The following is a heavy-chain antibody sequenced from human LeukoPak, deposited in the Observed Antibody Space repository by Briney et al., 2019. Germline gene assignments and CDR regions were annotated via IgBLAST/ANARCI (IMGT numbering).Heavy chain of an antibody. Sequence: GGSLRLSCAASGFTFSSYSMNWVRQAPGKGLEWVSSISSSSSYIYYADSVKGRFTISRDNAKSSLYLQMNSLRAEDTAVYYCARDFKVTKIVTEAFDIWGQGTMVTVSS. J-gene: IGHJ3*02. CDR1: GFTFSSYS. D-gene: IGHD2-21*02. CDR3: ARDFKVTKIVTEAFDI. CDR2: ISSSSSYI. V-gene: IGHV3-21*01.